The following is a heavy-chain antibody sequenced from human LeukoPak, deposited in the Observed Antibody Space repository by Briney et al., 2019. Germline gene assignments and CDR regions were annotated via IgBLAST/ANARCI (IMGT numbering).Heavy chain of an antibody. D-gene: IGHD6-13*01. Sequence: ASVKVSCKASGGTFSSYAISWVRQAPGQGLEWMGGIIPIFGTANYAQKFQGRVTITADESTSTAYMELSSLRSEDPAVYYCARGPGIAAAGTADWFDPWGQGTLVTVSS. CDR1: GGTFSSYA. V-gene: IGHV1-69*13. CDR2: IIPIFGTA. CDR3: ARGPGIAAAGTADWFDP. J-gene: IGHJ5*02.